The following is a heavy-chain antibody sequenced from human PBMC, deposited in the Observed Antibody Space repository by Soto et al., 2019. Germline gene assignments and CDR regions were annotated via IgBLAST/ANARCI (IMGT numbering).Heavy chain of an antibody. V-gene: IGHV3-23*04. Sequence: EVRLVESGGGLVQPGGSLRLSCAASGITISNYPMSWVRQAPGKGLDWVSGISGSGDTTYYADSAKGRFTISKDISKNSLFLQLDSPRVEDSALYFCVKDDGGYPSTAPHWGQGTLVTVSP. CDR2: ISGSGDTT. J-gene: IGHJ4*02. CDR1: GITISNYP. D-gene: IGHD4-17*01. CDR3: VKDDGGYPSTAPH.